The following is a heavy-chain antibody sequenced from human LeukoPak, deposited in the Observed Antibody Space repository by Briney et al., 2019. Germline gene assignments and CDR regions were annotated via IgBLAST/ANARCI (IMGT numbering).Heavy chain of an antibody. D-gene: IGHD1-1*01. V-gene: IGHV4-39*01. Sequence: SETLSLTCTVSGGSISSSSYYWGWIRQPPGKGLEWVGSIYCSGSTYYNPSLKSRVIISVDTSKNQFSLKLSSVTAADTVVYYCARQGYRYYYGMDVWGQGTTVTVSS. CDR1: GGSISSSSYY. CDR3: ARQGYRYYYGMDV. CDR2: IYCSGST. J-gene: IGHJ6*02.